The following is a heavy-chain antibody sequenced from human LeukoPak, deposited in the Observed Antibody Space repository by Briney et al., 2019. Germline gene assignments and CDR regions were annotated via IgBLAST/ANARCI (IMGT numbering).Heavy chain of an antibody. D-gene: IGHD2-8*02. CDR2: IYTSGST. CDR3: ARDLVRSYYYMGV. V-gene: IGHV4-61*02. J-gene: IGHJ6*03. CDR1: GGSISSGSYY. Sequence: SETLSLTCTVSGGSISSGSYYWSWIRQPAGKGLEWIGRIYTSGSTNSNPSLKSRVTISVDTSKNQFSLKLSSVTAADTAVYYCARDLVRSYYYMGVWGKGTTVTVSS.